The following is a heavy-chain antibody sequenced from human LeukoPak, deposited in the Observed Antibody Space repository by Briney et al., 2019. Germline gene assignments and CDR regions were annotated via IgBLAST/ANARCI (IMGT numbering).Heavy chain of an antibody. Sequence: ASVKVSCKASGYTFTGYYMHWVRQAPGQGLEWMGWINPNSGGTNYAQKFQGRVTMTRDTSISTAYMELSRLRSDDTAVYYCARDRDSSSWYNGGAFDIWGQGTMVTVSS. D-gene: IGHD6-13*01. V-gene: IGHV1-2*02. CDR2: INPNSGGT. CDR3: ARDRDSSSWYNGGAFDI. CDR1: GYTFTGYY. J-gene: IGHJ3*02.